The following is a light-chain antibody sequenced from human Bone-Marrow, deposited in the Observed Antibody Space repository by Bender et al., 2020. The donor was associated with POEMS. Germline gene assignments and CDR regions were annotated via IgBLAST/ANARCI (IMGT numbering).Light chain of an antibody. CDR3: SSKRSINVV. CDR1: SSDVNTYDY. J-gene: IGLJ2*01. Sequence: QSALTQPASVSGSPGQSITISCTGTSSDVNTYDYVSWYQHHPGKAPKLIIFDVSNWPSGVSNRFSGSKSGNTASLTISGLQAEDEADYYCSSKRSINVVFGGGTKLTVL. V-gene: IGLV2-14*03. CDR2: DVS.